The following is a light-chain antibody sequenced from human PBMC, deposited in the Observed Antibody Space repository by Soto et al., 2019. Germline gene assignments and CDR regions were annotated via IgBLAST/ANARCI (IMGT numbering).Light chain of an antibody. J-gene: IGKJ3*01. CDR1: QTIIRY. V-gene: IGKV1-39*01. CDR2: AAS. Sequence: DIQMTQSPSSLSASVGDRVTITCRASQTIIRYLNWYQRKPGKAPKLLIFAASSLQSGAPSRFSGSGSGTEFTLAISSLQPEDFATYYRQQSYNTLAFGPGTKVDIK. CDR3: QQSYNTLA.